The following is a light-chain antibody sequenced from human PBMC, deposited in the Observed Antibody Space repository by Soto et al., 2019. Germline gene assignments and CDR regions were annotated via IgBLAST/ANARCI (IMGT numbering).Light chain of an antibody. Sequence: DIVSPQSPGTLSLSPGERATISLMARQSVSGSYLAWYQQKPGQAPRLLIYAASTRATGIPDRFSGSGSGTDFTLTISRLEPEDFAVYYCQQHNSSPRPRVTFGQGTRLE. CDR1: QSVSGSY. J-gene: IGKJ5*01. CDR3: QQHNSSPRPRVT. CDR2: AAS. V-gene: IGKV3-20*01.